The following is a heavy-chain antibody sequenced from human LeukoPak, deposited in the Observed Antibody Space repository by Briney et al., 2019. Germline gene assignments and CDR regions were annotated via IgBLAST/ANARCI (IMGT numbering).Heavy chain of an antibody. J-gene: IGHJ5*02. CDR3: AREGWFGEPPSHWFDP. CDR2: TYYTSKWYN. Sequence: SQTLSLTCAISGDSVSSKSATWNWLRQSPSRGLEWLGRTYYTSKWYNDYAISVKSRITINPDTSKNQFSLQLNSVTPDDTAVYYCAREGWFGEPPSHWFDPWGQGTLVTVSS. D-gene: IGHD3-10*01. V-gene: IGHV6-1*01. CDR1: GDSVSSKSAT.